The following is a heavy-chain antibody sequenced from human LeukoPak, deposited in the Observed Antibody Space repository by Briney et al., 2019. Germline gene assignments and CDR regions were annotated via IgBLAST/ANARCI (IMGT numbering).Heavy chain of an antibody. CDR3: ARVSGYSYGWSYYSYMDV. J-gene: IGHJ6*03. CDR1: GGSFSGYY. D-gene: IGHD5-18*01. Sequence: SETLSLTCAVYGGSFSGYYWSWIRQPPGKGLDWIGEINHSGSTNYNPSLKSRVTISVDTSKNQFSLKLSSVTAADTTVYYCARVSGYSYGWSYYSYMDVWGKGTTVTVSS. CDR2: INHSGST. V-gene: IGHV4-34*01.